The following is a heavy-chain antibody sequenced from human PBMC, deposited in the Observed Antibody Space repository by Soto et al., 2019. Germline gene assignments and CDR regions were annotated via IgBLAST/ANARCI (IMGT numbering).Heavy chain of an antibody. J-gene: IGHJ4*02. D-gene: IGHD6-13*01. CDR1: GFTFSSYS. Sequence: GGSLRLSCAASGFTFSSYSMNWVRQAPGKGLEWVSAISESGGNIYEVDSVKGRFTISRDNSKNTLYLQMNSLRAEDTAVYYCAKDDGIEAAVPFDYWGQGTLVTVSS. V-gene: IGHV3-23*01. CDR3: AKDDGIEAAVPFDY. CDR2: ISESGGNI.